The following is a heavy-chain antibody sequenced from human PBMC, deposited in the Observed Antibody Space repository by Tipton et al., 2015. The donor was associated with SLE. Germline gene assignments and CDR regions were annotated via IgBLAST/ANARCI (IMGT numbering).Heavy chain of an antibody. D-gene: IGHD3-22*01. J-gene: IGHJ3*02. Sequence: SLRLSCAASGFTFSSYAMSWVRQAPGKGLEWVSAISGSGGSTYYADSVKGRFTISRDNSKNTLYLQMNSLRAEDTAVYYCAKGRLAYYYDSSGYLDAFDIWGQGTMVTVSS. CDR2: ISGSGGST. CDR1: GFTFSSYA. CDR3: AKGRLAYYYDSSGYLDAFDI. V-gene: IGHV3-23*01.